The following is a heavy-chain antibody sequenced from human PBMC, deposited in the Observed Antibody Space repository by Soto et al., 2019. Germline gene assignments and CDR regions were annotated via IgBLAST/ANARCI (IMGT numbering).Heavy chain of an antibody. CDR1: GFTFSTYA. CDR2: IINTGVRT. V-gene: IGHV3-23*01. CDR3: VKEHGDSFSDY. J-gene: IGHJ4*02. Sequence: EVQLLESGGGLVQPGGSLRLSCAASGFTFSTYAMSWVRQAPGKGLDWISAIINTGVRTYYADSVKGRFTISRDNSKNTVYLQMNSLRAEDTAVYYCVKEHGDSFSDYWGRGTLVTVSS. D-gene: IGHD2-21*01.